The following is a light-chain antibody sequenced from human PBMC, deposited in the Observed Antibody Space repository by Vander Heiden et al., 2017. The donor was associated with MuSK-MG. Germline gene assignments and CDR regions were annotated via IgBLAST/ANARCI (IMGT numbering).Light chain of an antibody. CDR3: QMWDLTSDHAA. J-gene: IGLJ2*01. CDR1: NIGSQS. CDR2: DDS. V-gene: IGLV3-21*02. Sequence: SYVLTQPPSVSVAPGQTARVTCGGNNIGSQSIHWYQQKPGQAPVLVVYDDSERPSGIPERFSGSNSGDSAALTISRVEAGDEAEYYCQMWDLTSDHAAFGGGTKLTVL.